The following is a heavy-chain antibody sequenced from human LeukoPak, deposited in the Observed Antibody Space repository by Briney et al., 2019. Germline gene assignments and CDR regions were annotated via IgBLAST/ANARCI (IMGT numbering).Heavy chain of an antibody. D-gene: IGHD4-11*01. J-gene: IGHJ4*02. V-gene: IGHV3-30*09. CDR3: ATVTKVDFDY. CDR2: VSVEGIGR. CDR1: GFTFSSYT. Sequence: PGGSLRLSRAASGFTFSSYTFYWFRQAPGKGLEWVASVSVEGIGRYFPGSVEGRFAISRDDSKKSVFLQMNNLRPEDTAVYFCATVTKVDFDYWGQGTLVTVSS.